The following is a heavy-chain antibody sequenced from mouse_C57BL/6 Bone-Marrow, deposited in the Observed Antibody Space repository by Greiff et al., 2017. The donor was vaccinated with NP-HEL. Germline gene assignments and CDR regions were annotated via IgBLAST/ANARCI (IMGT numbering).Heavy chain of an antibody. CDR3: HLFPYAMDY. J-gene: IGHJ4*01. Sequence: EVKLVESGAELVRPGASVKLSCTASGFNIKDYYMHWVKQRPEQGLEWIGRIDPEAGDTEYAPKFQGKATMTADTSSNTAYLQLSSLTSEDTAVYYCHLFPYAMDYWGQGTSVTVSA. D-gene: IGHD5-1*01. V-gene: IGHV14-1*01. CDR1: GFNIKDYY. CDR2: IDPEAGDT.